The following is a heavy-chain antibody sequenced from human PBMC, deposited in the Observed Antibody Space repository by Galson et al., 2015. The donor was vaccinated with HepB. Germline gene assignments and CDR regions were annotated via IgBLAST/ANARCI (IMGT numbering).Heavy chain of an antibody. J-gene: IGHJ6*02. D-gene: IGHD2-15*01. V-gene: IGHV1-2*06. CDR2: INSDNGDT. CDR3: ARVIGYCSGASCYSGAKFYYGMDV. CDR1: EYSFTGYY. Sequence: SVKVSCKAFEYSFTGYYIHWVRQAPGQGLEWMGRINSDNGDTNYAQKFRGRVTMTRDTSISTVYMELSRMRSDDTAVYYCARVIGYCSGASCYSGAKFYYGMDVWGQGTTVTVSS.